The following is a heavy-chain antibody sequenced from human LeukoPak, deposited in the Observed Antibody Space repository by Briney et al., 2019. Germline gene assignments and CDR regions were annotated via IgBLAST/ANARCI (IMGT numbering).Heavy chain of an antibody. V-gene: IGHV4-34*01. Sequence: SETLSLTCAVYGGSFSGYYWSWIRQPPGKGLEWIGEINHSGSTYYSPSLKSRVTISVDTSKNQFSLKLSSVTAADTAVYYCARPVPSRLGWFDPWGQGTLVTVSS. CDR3: ARPVPSRLGWFDP. CDR2: INHSGST. D-gene: IGHD1-1*01. J-gene: IGHJ5*02. CDR1: GGSFSGYY.